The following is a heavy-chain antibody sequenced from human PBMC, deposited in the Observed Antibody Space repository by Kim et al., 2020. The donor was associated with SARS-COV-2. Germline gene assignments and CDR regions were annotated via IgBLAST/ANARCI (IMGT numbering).Heavy chain of an antibody. J-gene: IGHJ3*02. D-gene: IGHD6-6*01. V-gene: IGHV5-51*01. CDR3: ARANSSSKMLDAFDI. CDR2: IYPGDSDT. CDR1: GYSFTSYW. Sequence: GESLKISCKGSGYSFTSYWIGWVRQMPGKGLEWMGIIYPGDSDTRYSPSFQGQVTISADKSISTAYLQWSSLKASDTAMYYCARANSSSKMLDAFDIWGQGTMVTVSS.